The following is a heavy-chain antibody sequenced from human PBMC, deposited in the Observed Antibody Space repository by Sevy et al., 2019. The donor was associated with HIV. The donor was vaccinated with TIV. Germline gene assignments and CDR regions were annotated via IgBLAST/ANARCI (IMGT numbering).Heavy chain of an antibody. J-gene: IGHJ6*02. V-gene: IGHV3-48*03. Sequence: GGSLRLSCAASGFTFSSYEMNWVRQAPGKGLEWVSYISISGSTIYYADSVRGRFTISRDNAKKSLYLQMNSLSAEDTAVYDCAKRRGKYALAMDVWGQGTPVTVSS. CDR3: AKRRGKYALAMDV. CDR2: ISISGSTI. D-gene: IGHD3-16*01. CDR1: GFTFSSYE.